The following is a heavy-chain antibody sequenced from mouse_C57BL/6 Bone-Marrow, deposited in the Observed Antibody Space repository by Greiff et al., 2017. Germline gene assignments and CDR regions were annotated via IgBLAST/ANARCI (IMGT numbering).Heavy chain of an antibody. CDR1: GYAFTNYL. CDR3: ATISGLLPLVDY. J-gene: IGHJ4*01. D-gene: IGHD2-3*01. V-gene: IGHV1-54*01. Sequence: QVQLQQSGAELVRPGTSVKVSCKASGYAFTNYLIEWVKQRPGQGLEWIGVINPGSGGTNYNEKFKGKATLTADKSSSTAYMQLSSLTSEDSAVYFCATISGLLPLVDYWGQGTSVTVSS. CDR2: INPGSGGT.